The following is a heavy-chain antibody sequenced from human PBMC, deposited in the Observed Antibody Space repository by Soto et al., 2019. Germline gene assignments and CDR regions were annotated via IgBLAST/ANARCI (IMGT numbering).Heavy chain of an antibody. CDR3: AGSSGARFDP. CDR1: GGSISSGGYS. Sequence: PSETLSLTCAVSGGSISSGGYSWSWIRQPPGKGLEWIGYIYHSGSTYYNPSLKSRVTISVDRSKNQFSLKLSSVTAADTAVYYCAGSSGARFDPWGQGTLVTVSS. J-gene: IGHJ5*02. D-gene: IGHD2-15*01. CDR2: IYHSGST. V-gene: IGHV4-30-2*01.